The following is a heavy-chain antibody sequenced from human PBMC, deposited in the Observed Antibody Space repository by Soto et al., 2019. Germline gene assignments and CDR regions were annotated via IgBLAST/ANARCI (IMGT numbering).Heavy chain of an antibody. CDR1: GGTFSSYA. V-gene: IGHV1-69*01. CDR3: ARDFSRLGQHVVAAAY. D-gene: IGHD2-15*01. Sequence: QVQLVQSGAEVKKPGSSVKVSCKASGGTFSSYAISWVRQAPGQGLEWMGGIIPIFGTANYAQKFQGRVTITADEYTSTAYMELSSLRSEDTAVYYWARDFSRLGQHVVAAAYWGQGTLVTVSS. J-gene: IGHJ4*02. CDR2: IIPIFGTA.